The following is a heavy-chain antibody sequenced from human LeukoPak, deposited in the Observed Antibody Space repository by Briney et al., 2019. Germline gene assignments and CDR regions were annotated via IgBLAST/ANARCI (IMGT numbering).Heavy chain of an antibody. V-gene: IGHV3-23*01. CDR2: ISGSGGST. Sequence: QSGGSLRLSCAASGFTFSSYAMSWVRQAPGKGLEWVSAISGSGGSTYYADSVKGRFTISRDNSKNTLYLQMNSLRAEDTAVYYCAKRSGGYYYASNDYWGQGTLVTVSS. CDR1: GFTFSSYA. D-gene: IGHD3-10*01. CDR3: AKRSGGYYYASNDY. J-gene: IGHJ4*02.